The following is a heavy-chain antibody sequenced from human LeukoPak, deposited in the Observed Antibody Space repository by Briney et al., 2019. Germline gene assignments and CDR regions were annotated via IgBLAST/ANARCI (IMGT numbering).Heavy chain of an antibody. CDR3: AAYDSSGYSLGADDAFDI. J-gene: IGHJ3*02. CDR1: GGSISSYY. V-gene: IGHV4-59*01. CDR2: IYYSGST. Sequence: SETLSLTCTVSGGSISSYYWSWIRQPPGKGLEWIGYIYYSGSTNYNPSLKSRVTISVDTSKNQFSLKLSPVTAADTAVYYCAAYDSSGYSLGADDAFDIWGQGTMVTVSS. D-gene: IGHD3-22*01.